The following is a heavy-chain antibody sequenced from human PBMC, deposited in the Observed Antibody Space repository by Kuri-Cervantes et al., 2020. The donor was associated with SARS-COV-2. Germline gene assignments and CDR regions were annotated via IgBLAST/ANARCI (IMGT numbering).Heavy chain of an antibody. V-gene: IGHV3-23*01. D-gene: IGHD3-10*01. Sequence: GESLKISCAASGFTFSSYAMSWVRQAPGKGLEWVSAISGSGGSTYYADSVKGRFTISRDNAKNSLYLQMSSLRAEDTAVYYCARDLRPGKSLDYWGQGTLVTVSS. CDR3: ARDLRPGKSLDY. CDR2: ISGSGGST. CDR1: GFTFSSYA. J-gene: IGHJ4*02.